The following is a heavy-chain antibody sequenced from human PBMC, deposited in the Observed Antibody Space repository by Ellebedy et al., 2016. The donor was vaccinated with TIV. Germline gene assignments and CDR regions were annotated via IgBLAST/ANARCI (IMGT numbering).Heavy chain of an antibody. Sequence: GESLKISCAASGFTFSSHAMHWVRQAPDKGLEWVAVIWYDGSIKYLADSVKGRFTISRDNFNNTLYLQMNSLRAEDTAVYWCASWDFDYWGQGTLVTVSS. CDR3: ASWDFDY. J-gene: IGHJ4*02. CDR1: GFTFSSHA. D-gene: IGHD7-27*01. CDR2: IWYDGSIK. V-gene: IGHV3-33*08.